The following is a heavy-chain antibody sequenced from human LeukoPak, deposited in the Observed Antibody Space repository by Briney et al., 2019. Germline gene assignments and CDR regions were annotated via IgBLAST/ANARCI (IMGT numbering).Heavy chain of an antibody. CDR1: GFTFSSYA. J-gene: IGHJ4*02. CDR3: AREGYGDYVGVFDY. V-gene: IGHV3-30*01. CDR2: ISYDRSNK. D-gene: IGHD4-17*01. Sequence: PGGSLRLSCAASGFTFSSYAMHWVRQAPGKGLEWVAVISYDRSNKYYADSVKGRFTISRDNSKNTLYLQMNSLRAEDTAVYYCAREGYGDYVGVFDYWGQGTLVTVSS.